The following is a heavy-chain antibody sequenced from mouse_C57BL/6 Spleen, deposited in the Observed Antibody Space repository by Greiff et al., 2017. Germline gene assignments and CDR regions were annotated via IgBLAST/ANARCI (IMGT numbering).Heavy chain of an antibody. CDR1: GYAFSSSW. CDR2: IYPGDGDT. J-gene: IGHJ4*01. CDR3: AVYYYGSSYDGYAMDY. D-gene: IGHD1-1*01. V-gene: IGHV1-82*01. Sequence: QVQLQQSGPELVKPGASVKISCKASGYAFSSSWMNWVKQRPGKGLEWIGLIYPGDGDTNYNGKFKGKATLTADTSSSTAYMQLSCLTSENSAVYFCAVYYYGSSYDGYAMDYWGQGTSVTVSS.